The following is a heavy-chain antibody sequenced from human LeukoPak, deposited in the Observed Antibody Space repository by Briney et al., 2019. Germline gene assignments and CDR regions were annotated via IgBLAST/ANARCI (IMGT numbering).Heavy chain of an antibody. CDR3: AKDCSSTSCYR. Sequence: QRGGSLRLSCAASGFTFSTSAMSWVRQAPGKGLEWVSAISGSGGSTYYADSVKGRFTISRDNSNNKLYLQMNSLRAEDTAVYYCAKDCSSTSCYRWGQGTLVTVSS. CDR1: GFTFSTSA. D-gene: IGHD2-2*01. J-gene: IGHJ4*02. V-gene: IGHV3-23*01. CDR2: ISGSGGST.